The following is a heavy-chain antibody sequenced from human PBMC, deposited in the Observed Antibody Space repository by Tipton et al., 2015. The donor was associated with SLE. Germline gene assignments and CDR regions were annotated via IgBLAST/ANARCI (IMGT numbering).Heavy chain of an antibody. J-gene: IGHJ3*02. CDR2: VYPRDSEV. D-gene: IGHD2/OR15-2a*01. CDR3: ASADTFYSSFHI. CDR1: GYDFPGYY. Sequence: VQLVQSGAEVKKAGETLKISCKGSGYDFPGYYIAWVRQTPGKGLEWVGMVYPRDSEVRYSPSFQGHVTVSADNSNSTAFLQWDSLKVSDTGVYYCASADTFYSSFHIWVQVTMVTVSS. V-gene: IGHV5-51*03.